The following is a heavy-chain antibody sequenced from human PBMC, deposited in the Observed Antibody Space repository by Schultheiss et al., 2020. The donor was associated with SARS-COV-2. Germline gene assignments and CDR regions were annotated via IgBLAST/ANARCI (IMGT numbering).Heavy chain of an antibody. CDR2: INSDGSST. V-gene: IGHV3-74*01. CDR1: GFTFSSYW. J-gene: IGHJ4*02. Sequence: GESLKISCAASGFTFSSYWMHWVRQAPGKGLVWVSRINSDGSSTSYADSVKGRFTISRDNAKNSLYLQMNSLRAEDTAVYYCARERHVYFDFWGQGTLVTVSS. CDR3: ARERHVYFDF.